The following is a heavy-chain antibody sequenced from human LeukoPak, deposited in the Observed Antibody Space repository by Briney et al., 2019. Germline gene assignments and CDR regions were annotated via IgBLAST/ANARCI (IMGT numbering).Heavy chain of an antibody. CDR3: ARVRAAAGLPDYYHGMDV. V-gene: IGHV3-11*01. D-gene: IGHD6-13*01. CDR2: ISSSGSTI. CDR1: GFTFSDYY. J-gene: IGHJ6*01. Sequence: PGGSLRLSCAASGFTFSDYYMSWIRQAPGKGLEWVSYISSSGSTIYYADSVKGRFTISRDNAKNSLYLQMNSLRAEDTAVYYCARVRAAAGLPDYYHGMDVWGQGTTVTVSP.